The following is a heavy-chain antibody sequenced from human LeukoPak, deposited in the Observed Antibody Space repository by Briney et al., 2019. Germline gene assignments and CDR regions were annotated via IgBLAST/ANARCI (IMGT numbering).Heavy chain of an antibody. Sequence: ASVKVSCKASGYTFTGYYMHWVRQAPGQGLEWMGWINPNSGGTNYAQKFQGRVTMTRDTSISTAYMELSRLRSDNTAVYYCARDRGLDIAAAGKFRHYYYYMDVWGRGTTVTVSS. CDR3: ARDRGLDIAAAGKFRHYYYYMDV. V-gene: IGHV1-2*02. CDR1: GYTFTGYY. J-gene: IGHJ6*03. CDR2: INPNSGGT. D-gene: IGHD6-13*01.